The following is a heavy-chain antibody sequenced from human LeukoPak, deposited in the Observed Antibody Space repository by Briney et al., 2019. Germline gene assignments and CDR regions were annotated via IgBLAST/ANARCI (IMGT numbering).Heavy chain of an antibody. CDR3: AAIVPTVRGFDY. CDR2: IKQDGSEK. D-gene: IGHD5-12*01. Sequence: GGSLRLSCAPSGLPFRWFWISWVRQAPGKGGEGVASIKQDGSEKYYVDSVKGLFTISRDQTKNSLYLKMNSLRAEDRAVYYCAAIVPTVRGFDYGGQGTLVTVSS. J-gene: IGHJ4*02. CDR1: GLPFRWFW. V-gene: IGHV3-7*05.